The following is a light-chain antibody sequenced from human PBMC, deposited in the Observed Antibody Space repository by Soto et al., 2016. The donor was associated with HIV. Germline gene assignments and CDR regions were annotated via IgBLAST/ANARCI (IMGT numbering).Light chain of an antibody. CDR2: GKN. CDR1: SVTSYY. V-gene: IGLV3-19*01. Sequence: SSELIQDPVVSVALGQTVKITCQGDSVTSYYVSWYQQKPGQAPRLVIYGKNNRPSGILDRFSGSSSGNTASLTITGAQAEDEADYYCNSRYTSDSHHYVFGTGTKVTVL. J-gene: IGLJ1*01. CDR3: NSRYTSDSHHYV.